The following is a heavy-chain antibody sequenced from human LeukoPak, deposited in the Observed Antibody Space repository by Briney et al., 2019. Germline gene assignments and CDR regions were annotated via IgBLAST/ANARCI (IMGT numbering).Heavy chain of an antibody. D-gene: IGHD6-13*01. Sequence: GGSLRLSCAASGFTFSSYAMHWVRQAPGKGLEWVAVISYDGSNKYYADSVKGRFTISRDNSKNTLYLQMNSLRAEDTVVYYCARDGVAAAGYFDYWGQGTLVTVSS. CDR1: GFTFSSYA. CDR3: ARDGVAAAGYFDY. V-gene: IGHV3-30*01. CDR2: ISYDGSNK. J-gene: IGHJ4*02.